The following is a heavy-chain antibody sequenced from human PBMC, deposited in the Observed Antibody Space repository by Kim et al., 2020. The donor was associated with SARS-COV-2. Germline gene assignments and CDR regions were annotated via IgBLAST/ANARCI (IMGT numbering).Heavy chain of an antibody. D-gene: IGHD4-17*01. CDR3: ARSKYGDYF. Sequence: GGSLRLSCAASGFTFSGYTMHWVRQAPGKGLVWVSRVNADGRETTYADSVKGRFTISRDNAKNTLSLQMNSLRPDDTAIYYCARSKYGDYFWGQGTLVTVSS. J-gene: IGHJ4*02. V-gene: IGHV3-74*03. CDR1: GFTFSGYT. CDR2: VNADGRET.